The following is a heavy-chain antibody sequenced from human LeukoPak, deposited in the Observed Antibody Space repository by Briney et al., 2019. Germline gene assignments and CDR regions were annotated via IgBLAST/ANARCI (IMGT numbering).Heavy chain of an antibody. J-gene: IGHJ6*03. CDR3: ARDTIRRGVWSKVYYYYMDV. V-gene: IGHV4-4*07. CDR1: GGSISSYY. Sequence: SETLSLTCTVSGGSISSYYWSRIRQPAGKGLEWIGRIYTSGSTNYNPSLKSRVTMSVDTSKNQFSLKLSSVTAADTAVYYCARDTIRRGVWSKVYYYYMDVWGKGTTVTVSS. CDR2: IYTSGST. D-gene: IGHD3-10*01.